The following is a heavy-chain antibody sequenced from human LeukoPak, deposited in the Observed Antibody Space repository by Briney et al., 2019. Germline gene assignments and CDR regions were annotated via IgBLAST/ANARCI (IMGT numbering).Heavy chain of an antibody. V-gene: IGHV3-11*04. Sequence: PGGSLRLSCAASGFTFSDYYMSWIRQAPGKGLEWVSYISSSGSTIYYADSVKGRFTISRDNAKNSLYLQMNSLRAEDTAVYYCARGSRLRYFDWLLATPYYFDYWGQGTLVTISS. CDR2: ISSSGSTI. CDR3: ARGSRLRYFDWLLATPYYFDY. J-gene: IGHJ4*02. CDR1: GFTFSDYY. D-gene: IGHD3-9*01.